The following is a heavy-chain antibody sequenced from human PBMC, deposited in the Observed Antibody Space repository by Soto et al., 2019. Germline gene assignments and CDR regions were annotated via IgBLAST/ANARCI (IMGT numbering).Heavy chain of an antibody. CDR2: ISYSGST. CDR3: ARGTEYYESSGYGGDYWYFDL. CDR1: GGSMSSDTFY. V-gene: IGHV4-31*03. J-gene: IGHJ2*01. Sequence: QVQLQESGPGLVKPSQTLSLICTVSGGSMSSDTFYWSWIRQHPGKGLEWIGYISYSGSTYYNPSLKSRVTIAVDTSKNQFSLKLSSVNAADTAVYYCARGTEYYESSGYGGDYWYFDLWGRGTLVTVSS. D-gene: IGHD3-22*01.